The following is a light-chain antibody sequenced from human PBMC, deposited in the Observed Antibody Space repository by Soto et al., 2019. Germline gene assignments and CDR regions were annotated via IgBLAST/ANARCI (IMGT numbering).Light chain of an antibody. CDR3: QHYGSSRFT. CDR2: GAS. CDR1: QSISSSY. V-gene: IGKV3-20*01. J-gene: IGKJ3*01. Sequence: ESVLTQSPGTLSLAPGERATLSCMASQSISSSYLAWYQQKPGQAPRLLVYGASSRATGIPDRFSGSGSGTDLPLPISRLEPEDFAVYYCQHYGSSRFTFGTGTKVDIK.